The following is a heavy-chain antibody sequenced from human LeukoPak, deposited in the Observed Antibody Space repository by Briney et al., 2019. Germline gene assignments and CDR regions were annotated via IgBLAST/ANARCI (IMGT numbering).Heavy chain of an antibody. Sequence: GGSLRLSCAASGFTFSNYGMHWVRQAPGKGLEWVAIIWYDGSKYYADSVKGRFTVSRDNSKNTLYLHMNSLRAEDTAVYYCARDRGDYSDYSDFFDAWGQGTLVTFSS. CDR1: GFTFSNYG. CDR2: IWYDGSK. J-gene: IGHJ4*02. CDR3: ARDRGDYSDYSDFFDA. V-gene: IGHV3-33*01. D-gene: IGHD4-11*01.